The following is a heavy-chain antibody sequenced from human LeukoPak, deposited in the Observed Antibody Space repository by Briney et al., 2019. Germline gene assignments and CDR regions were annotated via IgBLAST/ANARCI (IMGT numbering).Heavy chain of an antibody. D-gene: IGHD3-22*01. CDR1: GCSISSYY. J-gene: IGHJ3*02. CDR3: AGLKMGYDSSGNLYAFDI. Sequence: SETLSLTCTVSGCSISSYYWSWIRQPPGKGLEWIGYIYYSGSTNYNPSLKSRVTISVDTSKNQFSLKLSSVTAADTAVYYCAGLKMGYDSSGNLYAFDIWGQGTMVTVSS. CDR2: IYYSGST. V-gene: IGHV4-59*01.